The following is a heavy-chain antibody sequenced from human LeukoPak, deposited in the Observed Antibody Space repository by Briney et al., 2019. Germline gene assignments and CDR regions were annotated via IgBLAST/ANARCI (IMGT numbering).Heavy chain of an antibody. D-gene: IGHD3-22*01. CDR2: IFTTGGA. J-gene: IGHJ4*02. Sequence: SETLSLTCTVSGGSIGTYYWSWIRQPAGKGLEWIGRIFTTGGANYNPSLKSRVTMSLDTSKNLFSLKLSSVTAADTAVYYCAREGDYYDSSGYYVVDYWGQGTLVTVSS. CDR3: AREGDYYDSSGYYVVDY. V-gene: IGHV4-4*07. CDR1: GGSIGTYY.